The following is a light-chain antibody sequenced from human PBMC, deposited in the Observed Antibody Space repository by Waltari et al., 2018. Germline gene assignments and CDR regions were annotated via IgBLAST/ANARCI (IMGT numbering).Light chain of an antibody. CDR2: DVS. J-gene: IGLJ3*02. Sequence: QSALTQPASVSGSPGQSITMSCTGPSSDIGTYNFVSWYQQPPGKAPKLMIYDVSNRPSGVSNRFSGSKSGITASLTISGLRAEDEADYYCSSYSDSSTLVVFGGGTKLTVL. CDR1: SSDIGTYNF. V-gene: IGLV2-14*03. CDR3: SSYSDSSTLVV.